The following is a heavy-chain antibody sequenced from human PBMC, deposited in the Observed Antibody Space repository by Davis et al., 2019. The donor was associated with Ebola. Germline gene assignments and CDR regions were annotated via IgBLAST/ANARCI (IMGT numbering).Heavy chain of an antibody. V-gene: IGHV3-11*01. D-gene: IGHD6-13*01. CDR2: ISSSGSTI. Sequence: GESLKISCAASGFTFSDYYMSWIRQAPGKGLEWVSYISSSGSTIYYADSVKGRFTISRDNAKNSLYLQMNSLRAEDTAVYYCARALSANPGYSSSWYTRGPNYYYGMDVWGQGTTVTVSS. CDR1: GFTFSDYY. CDR3: ARALSANPGYSSSWYTRGPNYYYGMDV. J-gene: IGHJ6*02.